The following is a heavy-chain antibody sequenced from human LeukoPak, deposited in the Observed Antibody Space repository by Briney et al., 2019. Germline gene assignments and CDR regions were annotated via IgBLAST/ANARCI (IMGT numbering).Heavy chain of an antibody. CDR2: ISGSGGTT. J-gene: IGHJ3*02. Sequence: GGALRLSCAGSGFTFSSYGMSWVRQAPGKGLEWVSSISGSGGTTYYADSVKGRFTLSRDNSKTTLYLQMNSLRAEDTAVYYCAKGHCSGASCYVFDIRGQGTMATVSS. CDR3: AKGHCSGASCYVFDI. V-gene: IGHV3-23*01. CDR1: GFTFSSYG. D-gene: IGHD2-2*01.